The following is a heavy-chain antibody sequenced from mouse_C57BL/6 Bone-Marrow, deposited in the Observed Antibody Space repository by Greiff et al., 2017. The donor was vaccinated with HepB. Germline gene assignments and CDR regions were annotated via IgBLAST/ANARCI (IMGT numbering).Heavy chain of an antibody. CDR2: IYPGDGDT. V-gene: IGHV1-82*01. CDR3: ARAAQSSRRYFDY. D-gene: IGHD3-2*02. CDR1: GYAFSSSW. Sequence: QVQLQQSGPELVKPGASVKISCKASGYAFSSSWMNWVKQRPGKGLEWIGRIYPGDGDTNYNGKFKGKATLTADKSSSTAYMQRSSLTSEDSAVYFCARAAQSSRRYFDYWGQGTTLTVSS. J-gene: IGHJ2*01.